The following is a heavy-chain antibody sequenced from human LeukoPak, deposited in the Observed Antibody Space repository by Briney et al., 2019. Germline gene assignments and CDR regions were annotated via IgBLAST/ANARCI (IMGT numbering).Heavy chain of an antibody. D-gene: IGHD6-19*01. J-gene: IGHJ4*02. V-gene: IGHV3-30-3*01. CDR1: GFTLSSYA. CDR2: ISYDGSNK. CDR3: ASSSGWIDY. Sequence: PGRSLRLSCAASGFTLSSYAMHWVRQAPGKGLEWVAVISYDGSNKYYADSVKGRFTISRDNSKNTLYLQMNSLRAEDTAVYYCASSSGWIDYWGQGTLVTVSS.